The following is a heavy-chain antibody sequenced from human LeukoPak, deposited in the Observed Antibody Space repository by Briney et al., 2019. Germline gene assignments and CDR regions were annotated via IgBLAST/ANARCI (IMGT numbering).Heavy chain of an antibody. CDR2: INSDGSSP. V-gene: IGHV3-74*01. CDR3: AKDLYCSSTSCLEPDY. Sequence: GGSLRLSCAASGFPLSSNWMHWVRQAPGKGLVWVSRINSDGSSPHYADSVKGRFTISRDNAKNTLYLEMNSLRAEDTAVYYCAKDLYCSSTSCLEPDYWGQGTLVTVSS. CDR1: GFPLSSNW. D-gene: IGHD2-2*01. J-gene: IGHJ4*02.